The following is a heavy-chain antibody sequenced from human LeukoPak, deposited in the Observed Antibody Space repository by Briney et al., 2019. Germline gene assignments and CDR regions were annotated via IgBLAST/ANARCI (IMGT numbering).Heavy chain of an antibody. CDR1: GLSFSSSW. Sequence: GGSLRLSCAASGLSFSSSWMSWVRQAPGKGLEWVANIRQDGSETYYVDSVKGRFTISRDNADNSLYLQMNSLRAEDTAVYFCARIPRSVGYSYVNWGQGTLVTVSS. CDR2: IRQDGSET. J-gene: IGHJ4*02. D-gene: IGHD5-12*01. CDR3: ARIPRSVGYSYVN. V-gene: IGHV3-7*05.